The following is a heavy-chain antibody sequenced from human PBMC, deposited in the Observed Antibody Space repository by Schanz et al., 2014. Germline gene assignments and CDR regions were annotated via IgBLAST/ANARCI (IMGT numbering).Heavy chain of an antibody. V-gene: IGHV3-7*01. CDR1: GFAFDTYW. J-gene: IGHJ3*02. D-gene: IGHD3-3*01. CDR2: IKHDGSEK. Sequence: EVQLVESGGEFVQPGGSLRLSCAASGFAFDTYWMSWVRQAPGKGLEWVANIKHDGSEKYYVDSVKGRFTISRDNAKNSMYLEMNSLRAEDTAVFYCARVGGTYYDFWSGVPPTVMHDGFDIWGQGTMVTVSS. CDR3: ARVGGTYYDFWSGVPPTVMHDGFDI.